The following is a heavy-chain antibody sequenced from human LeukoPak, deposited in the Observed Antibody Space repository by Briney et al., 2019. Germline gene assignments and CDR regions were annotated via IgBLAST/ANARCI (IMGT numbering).Heavy chain of an antibody. CDR3: ALAARPAYYYYYMDV. D-gene: IGHD6-6*01. Sequence: GGSLRLSCAASGFTFSSYAMSWVRQAPGKGLEWVSAISGSGGSTYYADSVKGRFTISRDNSKNTLYLQMNSLRAEDTAVYYCALAARPAYYYYYMDVWGKGTAVTVSS. V-gene: IGHV3-23*01. J-gene: IGHJ6*03. CDR2: ISGSGGST. CDR1: GFTFSSYA.